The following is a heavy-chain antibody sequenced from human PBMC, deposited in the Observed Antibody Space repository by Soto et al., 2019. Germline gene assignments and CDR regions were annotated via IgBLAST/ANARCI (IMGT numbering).Heavy chain of an antibody. V-gene: IGHV4-59*08. CDR1: GGSIGSYY. Sequence: QVQLQESGPGLVKPSETLSLTCSVSGGSIGSYYWSCIRQPPGKGLEWIGYIYYSGSTNYNPSLESRVTISVDTSKNQFSLKLSSVTAADTAVYYCARGGWRQIDYWGQGTLVTVSS. D-gene: IGHD3-3*01. CDR2: IYYSGST. J-gene: IGHJ4*02. CDR3: ARGGWRQIDY.